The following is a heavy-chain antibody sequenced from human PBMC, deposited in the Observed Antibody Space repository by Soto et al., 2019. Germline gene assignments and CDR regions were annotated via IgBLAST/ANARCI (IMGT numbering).Heavy chain of an antibody. V-gene: IGHV3-72*01. Sequence: EVQLVESGGGLVQPGGSLRLSCAASGFTFSDHYMDWVRQAPGKGLEWVGRSRNKANSYTTEYAASVKGRFTISRDDSKHSLYLQMNSLKTEDTAVYYCARAEVGATTYWGQGTLVTVSS. CDR1: GFTFSDHY. D-gene: IGHD1-26*01. CDR3: ARAEVGATTY. J-gene: IGHJ4*02. CDR2: SRNKANSYTT.